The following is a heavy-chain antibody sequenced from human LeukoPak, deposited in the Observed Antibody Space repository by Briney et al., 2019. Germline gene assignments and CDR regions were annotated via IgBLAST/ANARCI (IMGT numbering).Heavy chain of an antibody. V-gene: IGHV3-23*01. Sequence: PGGSLRLSCAASGFTFSSYAMSWVRQAPGKGLEWVSAISGSGGSTYYADSVKGRFTISRDNSKNTLYLQMNSLRAEDTAVYYCAKVVLPLYSSSWYCYFDYWGQGTLVTVSS. CDR2: ISGSGGST. CDR1: GFTFSSYA. D-gene: IGHD6-13*01. CDR3: AKVVLPLYSSSWYCYFDY. J-gene: IGHJ4*02.